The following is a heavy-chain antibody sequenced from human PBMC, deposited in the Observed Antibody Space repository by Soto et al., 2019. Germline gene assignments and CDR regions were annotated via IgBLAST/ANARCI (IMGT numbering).Heavy chain of an antibody. CDR2: INPSGGST. CDR1: GYTFTSYY. J-gene: IGHJ6*02. D-gene: IGHD2-21*01. CDR3: VVVIESYYYYGMDV. V-gene: IGHV1-46*01. Sequence: ASVKVSCEASGYTFTSYYMHWVRQAPGQGLEWMGIINPSGGSTSYAQKFQGRVTMTRNTSISTAYMELSSLRSEDTAVYYCVVVIESYYYYGMDVWGQGTTVTVSS.